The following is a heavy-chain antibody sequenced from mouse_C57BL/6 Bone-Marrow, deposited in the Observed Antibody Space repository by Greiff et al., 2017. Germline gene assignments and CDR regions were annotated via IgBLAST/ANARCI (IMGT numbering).Heavy chain of an antibody. V-gene: IGHV7-1*01. CDR3: ARDAELGRAWFAY. Sequence: EVNVVESGGGLVQSGRSLRLSCATSGFTFSDFYMEWVRQAPGTGLEWIAASRNKANDYTTEYSASVKGRFIVSRDTSQSILYLQMNALRAEDTAIDYCARDAELGRAWFAYWGQGTLVTVSA. CDR2: SRNKANDYTT. CDR1: GFTFSDFY. D-gene: IGHD4-1*01. J-gene: IGHJ3*01.